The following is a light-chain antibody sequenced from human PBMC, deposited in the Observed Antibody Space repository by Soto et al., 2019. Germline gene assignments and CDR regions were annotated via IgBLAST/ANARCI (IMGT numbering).Light chain of an antibody. CDR3: QSYDNTLSGLIYV. Sequence: YGRKHPPSVSWALGQRVTISCTGITSNIGAGYDVHWYQLLPGRAPKLLIYGNTNRPSGGPDRFSGSKSATSASLAITGLQAEDEAIYYCQSYDNTLSGLIYVFGPGTKVTVL. V-gene: IGLV1-40*01. CDR2: GNT. J-gene: IGLJ1*01. CDR1: TSNIGAGYD.